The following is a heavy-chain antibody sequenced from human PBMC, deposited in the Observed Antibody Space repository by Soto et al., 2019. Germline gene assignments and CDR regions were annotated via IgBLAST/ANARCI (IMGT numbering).Heavy chain of an antibody. D-gene: IGHD3-3*01. Sequence: QVQLVESGGGVVQPGRSLRLSCAASGFTFSSYGMHWVRQAPGKGLEWVAVISYDGSNKYYADSVKGRFTISRDNSKNTLYLQINSLRAEDTAVYYCAKGDYYDFWSAAFDIWGQGTMVTVSS. CDR1: GFTFSSYG. CDR3: AKGDYYDFWSAAFDI. V-gene: IGHV3-30*18. J-gene: IGHJ3*02. CDR2: ISYDGSNK.